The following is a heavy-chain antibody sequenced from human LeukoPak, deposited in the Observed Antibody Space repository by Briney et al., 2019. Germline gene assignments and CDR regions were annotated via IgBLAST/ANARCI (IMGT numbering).Heavy chain of an antibody. V-gene: IGHV4-34*01. CDR3: ATGAAAGMSDY. CDR2: INHSGST. CDR1: GGSFSGYY. J-gene: IGHJ4*02. Sequence: SETLSLTCTVSGGSFSGYYWSWIRQPPGKGLEWIGEINHSGSTNYNPSLKSRVTISVDTSKNQFSLKLSSVTAADTAVYYCATGAAAGMSDYWGQGTLVTVSS. D-gene: IGHD6-13*01.